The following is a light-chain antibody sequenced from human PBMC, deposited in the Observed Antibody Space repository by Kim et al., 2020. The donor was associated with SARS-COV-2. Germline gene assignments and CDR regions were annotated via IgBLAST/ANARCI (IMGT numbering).Light chain of an antibody. Sequence: PGGPAPLTGGSRTGGVTNDHYPYWLQQKPGQAPRTMIYDTTNKRSWAPARFSGSLLGGKAALTLSAAQPEDEADYYCFLSYSGARVFGGGTQLTVL. CDR1: TGGVTNDHY. CDR2: DTT. J-gene: IGLJ3*02. CDR3: FLSYSGARV. V-gene: IGLV7-46*01.